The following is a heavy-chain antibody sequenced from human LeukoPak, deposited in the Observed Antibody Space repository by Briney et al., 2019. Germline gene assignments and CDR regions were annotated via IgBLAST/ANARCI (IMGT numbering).Heavy chain of an antibody. CDR2: INPNSGGT. CDR3: ARLLLVRGYYDSSGYYP. Sequence: ASVKVSCKTSGYTFTDYYMHWVRQAPGQGLEWMGWINPNSGGTNYAQKFQGRVTMTRNTSISTAYMELSSLRSEDTAVYYCARLLLVRGYYDSSGYYPWGQGTLVTVSS. CDR1: GYTFTDYY. V-gene: IGHV1-2*02. D-gene: IGHD3-22*01. J-gene: IGHJ5*02.